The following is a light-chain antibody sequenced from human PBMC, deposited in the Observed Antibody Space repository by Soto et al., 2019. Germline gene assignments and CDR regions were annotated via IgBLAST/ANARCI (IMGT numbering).Light chain of an antibody. J-gene: IGKJ5*01. CDR2: NAS. CDR3: EQRGDWPPIT. V-gene: IGKV3-11*01. Sequence: EIVLTQSPATLSLSPGERAILSCRASQSVSTFLAWFQQKPGQPPRLLIYNASNRTTGIPARFSGSGSGTDVTLTISSLEPEDFAVYYCEQRGDWPPITFGQGTRLEIK. CDR1: QSVSTF.